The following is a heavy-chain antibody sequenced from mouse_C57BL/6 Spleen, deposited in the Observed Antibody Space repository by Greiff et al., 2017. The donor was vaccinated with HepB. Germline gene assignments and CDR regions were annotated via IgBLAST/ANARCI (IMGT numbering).Heavy chain of an antibody. J-gene: IGHJ4*01. D-gene: IGHD1-1*01. CDR2: IRNKANGYTT. V-gene: IGHV7-3*01. CDR1: GFTFTDYY. CDR3: ARYIPYASSYDYSAMDY. Sequence: DVQLVESGGGLVQPGGSLSLSCAASGFTFTDYYMSWVRQPPGKALEWLGFIRNKANGYTTEYSVSVNGRFSISRDNSQSILYLQMNALRADASATYFCARYIPYASSYDYSAMDYWGQGTSVTVSS.